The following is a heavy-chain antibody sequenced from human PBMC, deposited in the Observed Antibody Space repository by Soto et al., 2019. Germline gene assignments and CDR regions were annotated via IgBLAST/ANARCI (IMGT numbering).Heavy chain of an antibody. CDR2: INHSGAT. CDR1: GSSISNGYY. Sequence: PSETLSLTCTVSGSSISNGYYWSWVRQPPGKWLEWIATINHSGATYFNPSLKSRVTISIDTSRNQFSLELTSITAADTAVYFCARYIWTSTSRYYFDSWGQGTLVTVSS. D-gene: IGHD1-1*01. CDR3: ARYIWTSTSRYYFDS. V-gene: IGHV4-38-2*02. J-gene: IGHJ4*02.